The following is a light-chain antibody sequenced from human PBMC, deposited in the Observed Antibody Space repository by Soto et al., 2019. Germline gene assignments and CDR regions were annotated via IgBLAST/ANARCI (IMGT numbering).Light chain of an antibody. CDR1: QSISSTY. CDR2: GAF. J-gene: IGKJ3*01. Sequence: IVVTQSPGTLSLSPGERATLFCRARQSISSTYLAWYQKKPGQAPTILLYGAFNRDTGIPDRLKGSGSGTDFTLTICKLEPEDCEFYYCQQYGSSSFAFGPGTKVEI. CDR3: QQYGSSSFA. V-gene: IGKV3-20*01.